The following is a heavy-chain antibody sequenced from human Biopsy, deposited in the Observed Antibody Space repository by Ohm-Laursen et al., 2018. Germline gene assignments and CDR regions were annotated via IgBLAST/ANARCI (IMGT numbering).Heavy chain of an antibody. Sequence: GTLSLTCTVSGGSFTGHYWSWIRQPPGKGLEWIGYIYYSGSTNYNPSLKSRVTISVDTSKNQFSLKLSSVTAADTAVYYCARDYDTSGYYYVSWGQGTLVTVSS. V-gene: IGHV4-59*08. CDR2: IYYSGST. CDR3: ARDYDTSGYYYVS. CDR1: GGSFTGHY. J-gene: IGHJ5*02. D-gene: IGHD3-22*01.